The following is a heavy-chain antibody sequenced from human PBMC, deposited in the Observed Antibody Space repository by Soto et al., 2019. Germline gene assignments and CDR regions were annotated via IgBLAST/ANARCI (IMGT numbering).Heavy chain of an antibody. V-gene: IGHV4-59*01. CDR1: GGSISRYY. CDR3: ARGQMGAY. Sequence: PSETMSLTCTVSGGSISRYYWSWIRQPPGKGLEWIGYIYYSGSTNYNPSLKSRVTISVDTSKNQFSLKLSSVTAADTAVSYCARGQMGAYWPHGNLDTVSS. CDR2: IYYSGST. J-gene: IGHJ4*01.